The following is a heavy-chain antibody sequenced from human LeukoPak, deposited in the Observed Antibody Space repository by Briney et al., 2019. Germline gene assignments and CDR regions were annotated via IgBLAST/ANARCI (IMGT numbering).Heavy chain of an antibody. J-gene: IGHJ4*02. CDR2: MSHSGST. Sequence: SETLSLTCAVSGASVSSNWWSWVRRPPGKGLEWIAEMSHSGSTYYNTSLQSRITMSIDTSQNQLSLKLSSMTAADTAVYYCARHLGTPGTRGFDYWGQGTLVTVSS. CDR3: ARHLGTPGTRGFDY. CDR1: GASVSSNW. D-gene: IGHD1-1*01. V-gene: IGHV4-4*02.